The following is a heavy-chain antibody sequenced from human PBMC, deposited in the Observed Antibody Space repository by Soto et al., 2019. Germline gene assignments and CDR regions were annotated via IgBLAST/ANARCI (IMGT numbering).Heavy chain of an antibody. CDR3: ARDLWGYCGTDCYPLDV. CDR2: MYNTGST. CDR1: GGSISGYY. D-gene: IGHD2-21*02. Sequence: QVQLQESGPGLVKPSETLSLTCTVSGGSISGYYWSWIRQPPGKGLEWIGYMYNTGSTDYNPSFKSRVTISVDTSKTRFSLRLNSGTAADTLVYYCARDLWGYCGTDCYPLDVWGQETTVTVSS. J-gene: IGHJ6*02. V-gene: IGHV4-59*01.